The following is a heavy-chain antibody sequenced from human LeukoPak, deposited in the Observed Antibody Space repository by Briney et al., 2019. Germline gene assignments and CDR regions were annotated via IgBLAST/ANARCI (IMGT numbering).Heavy chain of an antibody. CDR1: GGTFSSYA. J-gene: IGHJ4*02. CDR2: IIPIFGTA. Sequence: VASVKVSCKASGGTFSSYAISRVRQAPGQGVEWMGGIIPIFGTANYAQKLQGRVTITADESTSTAYMELRSLRSDDTAVYYCARDPGVRGVMSYWGQGTLVTVSS. V-gene: IGHV1-69*01. CDR3: ARDPGVRGVMSY. D-gene: IGHD3-10*01.